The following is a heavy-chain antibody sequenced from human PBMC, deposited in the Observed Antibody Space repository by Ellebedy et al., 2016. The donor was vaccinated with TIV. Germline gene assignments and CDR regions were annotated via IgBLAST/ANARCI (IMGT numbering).Heavy chain of an antibody. CDR1: GYTFTSYG. CDR2: ISTYNGNT. CDR3: ARTSRYAYSSSCDY. D-gene: IGHD6-13*01. V-gene: IGHV1-18*04. J-gene: IGHJ4*02. Sequence: AASVKVSCKASGYTFTSYGISWVRQAPGQGLEWMGWISTYNGNTNYAQKVQGRVTMTTDTSTNTAYMELRSLTSDDTAVYFCARTSRYAYSSSCDYWGQGTLVTVSS.